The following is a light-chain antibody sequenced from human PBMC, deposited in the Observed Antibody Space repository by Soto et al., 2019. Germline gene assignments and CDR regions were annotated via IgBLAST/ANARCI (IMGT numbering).Light chain of an antibody. CDR1: QSGSSAN. V-gene: IGKV3-15*01. CDR3: QQDDKWPRT. CDR2: GAS. Sequence: IVWSKTPFTLSPSPRQRATLSCSASQSGSSANFAWYQQKPGQAPRLLIYGASTRATGVPARLSGSGSGTEFTLTISNLQSEDFAVYHCQQDDKWPRTFGQGT. J-gene: IGKJ1*01.